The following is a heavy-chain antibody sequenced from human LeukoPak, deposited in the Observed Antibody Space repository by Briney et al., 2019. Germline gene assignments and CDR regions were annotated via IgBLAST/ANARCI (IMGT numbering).Heavy chain of an antibody. Sequence: SETLSLTCTASGGSINSYSWSWIRQPPGKGLEWVGYIYDSGSTNYKPSLKSRVTISVDTSKNPFSLKLSSVTAADTAVYYCACLTTADAFDIWGQGTMVTVSS. CDR1: GGSINSYS. CDR2: IYDSGST. J-gene: IGHJ3*02. D-gene: IGHD3-22*01. V-gene: IGHV4-59*01. CDR3: ACLTTADAFDI.